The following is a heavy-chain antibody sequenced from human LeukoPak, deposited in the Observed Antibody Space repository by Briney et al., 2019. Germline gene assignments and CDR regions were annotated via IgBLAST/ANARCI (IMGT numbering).Heavy chain of an antibody. Sequence: GGSLRLSCAASGFTFSSYAMSWVRQAPGKGLEWVSAISGSGGSTYYADSVKGRFTISRDNSKNMLYLQMNSLRAEDTAVYYCAKGVYSSSWPNWFDPWGQGTLVTVSS. D-gene: IGHD6-13*01. CDR1: GFTFSSYA. V-gene: IGHV3-23*01. J-gene: IGHJ5*02. CDR3: AKGVYSSSWPNWFDP. CDR2: ISGSGGST.